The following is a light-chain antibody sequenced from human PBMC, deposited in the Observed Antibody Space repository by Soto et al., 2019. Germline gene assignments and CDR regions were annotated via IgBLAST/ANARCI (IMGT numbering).Light chain of an antibody. CDR2: EVS. Sequence: QSVLTQPPSASGTPGQRVTISCSGSSSNIGSNTVNWYQQHPGKAPKLMIYEVSNRPSGVSNRFSGSKSGNTASLTISGLQAEDEADYYCSSYTSSSTPDVFGTGTKVTVL. CDR3: SSYTSSSTPDV. CDR1: SSNIGSNT. J-gene: IGLJ1*01. V-gene: IGLV2-14*01.